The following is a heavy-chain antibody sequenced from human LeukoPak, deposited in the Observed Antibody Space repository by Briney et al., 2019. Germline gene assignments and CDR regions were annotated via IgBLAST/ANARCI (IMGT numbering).Heavy chain of an antibody. Sequence: SETLSLTCAVSGGSIGSSTYYWGWIRQPPGKGLEWIGSLYYSGSSYYSGNTYYNPSLKSRVTISVVTSKNQLSLKLRSVTAADTAVYYCATDSSGYDAFDIWGQGTMVTVSS. CDR2: LYYSGSSYYSGNT. CDR3: ATDSSGYDAFDI. D-gene: IGHD3-22*01. J-gene: IGHJ3*02. CDR1: GGSIGSSTYY. V-gene: IGHV4-39*07.